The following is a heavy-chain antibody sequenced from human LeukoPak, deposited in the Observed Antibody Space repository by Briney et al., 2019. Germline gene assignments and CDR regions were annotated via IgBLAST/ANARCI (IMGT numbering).Heavy chain of an antibody. D-gene: IGHD5-18*01. V-gene: IGHV4-34*01. CDR2: INHSGSI. Sequence: PSETLSLTCAVYGGSLSNYYWSWIRQPPGKGLEWIGEINHSGSINHNPSLKSRVTISIDKSKKKFSLKLTSVTAADTAVYYCAKFYSYVPKDDFWGQGTLVTVSS. CDR3: AKFYSYVPKDDF. CDR1: GGSLSNYY. J-gene: IGHJ4*02.